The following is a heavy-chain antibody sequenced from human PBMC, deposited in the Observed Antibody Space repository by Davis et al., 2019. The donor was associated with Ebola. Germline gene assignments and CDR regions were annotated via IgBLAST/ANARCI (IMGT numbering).Heavy chain of an antibody. D-gene: IGHD7-27*01. J-gene: IGHJ6*02. CDR1: GGSISSGGYY. CDR3: ASGANWDRRYYYYGMDV. V-gene: IGHV4-31*03. CDR2: IYNSGDT. Sequence: SETLSLTCTVSGGSISSGGYYWSWVRQHPGKGLEWIGYIYNSGDTFNNPSLQSRVTISVDTSKNQFSLKLSSVTAADTAVYYCASGANWDRRYYYYGMDVWGQGTTVTVSS.